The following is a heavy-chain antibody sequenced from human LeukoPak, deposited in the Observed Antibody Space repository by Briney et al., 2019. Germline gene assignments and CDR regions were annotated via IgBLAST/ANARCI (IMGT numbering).Heavy chain of an antibody. V-gene: IGHV3-21*04. J-gene: IGHJ4*02. CDR3: ARNENSGWGYFDY. CDR2: TTSSRYI. CDR1: GFSLKTYN. D-gene: IGHD5-12*01. Sequence: GGSLRLSCAASGFSLKTYNMNWVRQAPGKGLEWVSSTTSSRYIYYADSVKGRFTISRDDANNLVFLQMHSLRAEDTAVYYCARNENSGWGYFDYWGQGTLVTVSS.